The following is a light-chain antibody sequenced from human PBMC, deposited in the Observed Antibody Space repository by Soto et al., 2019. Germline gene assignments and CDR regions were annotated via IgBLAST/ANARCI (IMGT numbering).Light chain of an antibody. CDR3: SSYASSSAYV. CDR1: SSDVGGYNS. Sequence: QSVLTQPPSVSGSPGQSVAISCTGTSSDVGGYNSVSWYQQPPGKAPKLLIYDVSNRPSGGSTRFSGSKSGNTASLTISGLQAEDEADYYCSSYASSSAYVVGPGTKLTVL. CDR2: DVS. V-gene: IGLV2-18*02. J-gene: IGLJ1*01.